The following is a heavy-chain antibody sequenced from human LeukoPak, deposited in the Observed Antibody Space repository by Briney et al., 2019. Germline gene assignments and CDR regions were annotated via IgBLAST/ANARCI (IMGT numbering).Heavy chain of an antibody. J-gene: IGHJ4*02. CDR3: ARAPKRFGELLSIAGFDY. CDR2: MNPNSGNT. V-gene: IGHV1-8*03. CDR1: GYTFTSYD. Sequence: ASVKVSCKASGYTFTSYDINWVRQATGQGLEWMGWMNPNSGNTGYAQKFQGRVTITRNTSISTAYMELSSLRSEDTAVYSCARAPKRFGELLSIAGFDYWGQGTLVTVSS. D-gene: IGHD3-10*01.